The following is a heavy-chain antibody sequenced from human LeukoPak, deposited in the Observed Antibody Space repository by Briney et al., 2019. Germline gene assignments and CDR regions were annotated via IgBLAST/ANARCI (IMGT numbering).Heavy chain of an antibody. CDR1: GGSFSGYY. J-gene: IGHJ4*02. D-gene: IGHD3-22*01. Sequence: PSETLSLTCAVYGGSFSGYYWSWIRQPPGKGLEWIGEINHSGSTNYNPSLKSRVTISVDTSKNQFSLKLSSETAADTAVYYCARGDDTNFDYWGQGTLVTVSS. V-gene: IGHV4-34*01. CDR3: ARGDDTNFDY. CDR2: INHSGST.